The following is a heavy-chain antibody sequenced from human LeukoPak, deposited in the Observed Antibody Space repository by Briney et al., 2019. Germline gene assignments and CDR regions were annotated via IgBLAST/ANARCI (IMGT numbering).Heavy chain of an antibody. D-gene: IGHD1-26*01. V-gene: IGHV3-48*04. CDR2: ISSTSSII. CDR3: ARETRYSFDP. CDR1: GFTFSSYA. J-gene: IGHJ5*02. Sequence: SGGSLRLSCAASGFTFSSYAMSWVRQAPGKGLEWLSYISSTSSIIHYADSVRGRFTISRDNAKNSLYLQMNSLRVEDTAVYYCARETRYSFDPWGQGTLVTVSS.